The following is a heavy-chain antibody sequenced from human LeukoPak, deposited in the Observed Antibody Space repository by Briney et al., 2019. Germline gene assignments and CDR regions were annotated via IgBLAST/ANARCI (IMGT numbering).Heavy chain of an antibody. CDR2: IKQDGSEK. V-gene: IGHV3-7*01. CDR1: GFTFSSRW. CDR3: AKALQGCSSTSCYAYFGY. J-gene: IGHJ4*02. D-gene: IGHD2-2*01. Sequence: PGGSLRLSCAASGFTFSSRWMSWVHQAPGKGLEWVANIKQDGSEKNYVDSVKGRFTISRDNSKNTLYLQMNSLRAEDTAVYYCAKALQGCSSTSCYAYFGYWGQGTLVTVSS.